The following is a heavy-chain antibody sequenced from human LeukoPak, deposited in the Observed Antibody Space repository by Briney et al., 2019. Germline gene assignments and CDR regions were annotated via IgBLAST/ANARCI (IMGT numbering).Heavy chain of an antibody. D-gene: IGHD3-10*01. V-gene: IGHV4-34*01. CDR1: GGSFSGYY. Sequence: SETLSLTCAVYGGSFSGYYWSWIRQPPGKGLEWIGEINHSGSTNYNPSLKSRVTISVDTSKNQFSLKLSSVTAADTAVYYCARGFRGPNFDYWGQGTLVTVSS. CDR3: ARGFRGPNFDY. J-gene: IGHJ4*02. CDR2: INHSGST.